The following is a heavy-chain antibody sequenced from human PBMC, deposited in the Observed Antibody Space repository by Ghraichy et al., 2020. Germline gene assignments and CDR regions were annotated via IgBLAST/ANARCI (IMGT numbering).Heavy chain of an antibody. V-gene: IGHV3-23*01. CDR2: ISGSGGST. D-gene: IGHD6-19*01. Sequence: GGSLRLSCAASGFTFSSYAMSWVRQAPGKGLEWVSAISGSGGSTYYADSVKGRFTISRDNSKNTLYLQMNSLRAEDTAVYYCAKGGYSSGWYDYYYGMDVWGQRTTVTVSS. J-gene: IGHJ6*02. CDR3: AKGGYSSGWYDYYYGMDV. CDR1: GFTFSSYA.